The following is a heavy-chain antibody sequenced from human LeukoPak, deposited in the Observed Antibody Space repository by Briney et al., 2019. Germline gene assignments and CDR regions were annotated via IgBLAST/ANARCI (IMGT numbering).Heavy chain of an antibody. V-gene: IGHV1-24*01. CDR3: ATDSPRSPSYDAFDI. CDR2: FDPEDGET. J-gene: IGHJ3*02. CDR1: GYTLTELS. Sequence: ASVKVSCKVSGYTLTELSMHWVRQAPGKGLEWMGGFDPEDGETIYAQKFQGRVTMTEDTSTDTAYMELSSLRSEDTAVYYCATDSPRSPSYDAFDIWGQGTMVTVSS.